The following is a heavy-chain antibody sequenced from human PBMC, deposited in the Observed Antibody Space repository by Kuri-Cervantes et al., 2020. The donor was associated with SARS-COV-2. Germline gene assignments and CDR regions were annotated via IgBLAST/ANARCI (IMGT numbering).Heavy chain of an antibody. CDR1: GVSITSRY. J-gene: IGHJ3*02. D-gene: IGHD3-9*01. CDR2: IYYSGRT. Sequence: GSLRLSCTVSGVSITSRYWSWIRQSPGKGLQWVGHIYYSGRTSYNPSLKSRITISVDTTKNQFSLQLSSVTAADTAGYYCARATTGDVDAFDIWGQGTLVTVSS. V-gene: IGHV4-59*11. CDR3: ARATTGDVDAFDI.